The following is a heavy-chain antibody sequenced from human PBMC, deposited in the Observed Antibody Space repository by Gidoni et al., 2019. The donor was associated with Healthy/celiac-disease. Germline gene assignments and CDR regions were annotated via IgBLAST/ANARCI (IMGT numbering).Heavy chain of an antibody. CDR3: ARDDYDILTGPLGAPYNWFDP. V-gene: IGHV1-2*02. CDR1: GYTFTGYY. CDR2: INPNSGGT. Sequence: QVQLVQSGAEVKKPGASVKVSCKASGYTFTGYYMHWVRQAPGQGLEWMGWINPNSGGTNYAQKFQGRVTMTRDTSISTAYMELSRLRSDDTAVYYCARDDYDILTGPLGAPYNWFDPWGQGTLVTVSS. J-gene: IGHJ5*02. D-gene: IGHD3-9*01.